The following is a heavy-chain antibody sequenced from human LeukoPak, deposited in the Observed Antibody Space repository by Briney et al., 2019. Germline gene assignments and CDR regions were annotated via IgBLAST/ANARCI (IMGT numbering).Heavy chain of an antibody. V-gene: IGHV3-33*06. Sequence: GGSLRLSCSASGFTFSNYGMHWVRQAPGKGLEWVALIWYDGSKKNYADSVKGRFTISRDNSKNTLYLQMNSLSPEDTAVFYRAKELGSGSHDLFFFDSWGQGTLVTVSS. CDR2: IWYDGSKK. CDR3: AKELGSGSHDLFFFDS. CDR1: GFTFSNYG. D-gene: IGHD1-26*01. J-gene: IGHJ4*02.